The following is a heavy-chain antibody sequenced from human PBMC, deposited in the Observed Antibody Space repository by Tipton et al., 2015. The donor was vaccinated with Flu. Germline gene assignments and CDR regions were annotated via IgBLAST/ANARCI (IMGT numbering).Heavy chain of an antibody. D-gene: IGHD6-19*01. J-gene: IGHJ6*01. CDR2: IKQDGSEK. Sequence: VQLVQSGGGLVQPGGSLRLSCAASGFTFSSYWMSWVRQAPGKGLEWVANIKQDGSEKYYVDSVKGRFTISRDNAKNSLYLQMNSLRAEDTAVYYCASGIRGWSSYYYYYGMDVWGQGTTVTVSS. V-gene: IGHV3-7*01. CDR1: GFTFSSYW. CDR3: ASGIRGWSSYYYYYGMDV.